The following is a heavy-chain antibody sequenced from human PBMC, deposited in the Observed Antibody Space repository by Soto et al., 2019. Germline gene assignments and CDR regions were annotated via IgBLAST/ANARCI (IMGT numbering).Heavy chain of an antibody. CDR2: IYPGDSDT. CDR3: AASIFYYGMDV. CDR1: VYTFTNYW. J-gene: IGHJ6*02. V-gene: IGHV5-51*01. Sequence: GESLKISCKGFVYTFTNYWIGWVRQMPGKGPEWMGIIYPGDSDTKYNPSFQGQVTISADKSITTTYLQWSSLKASDTAIYYCAASIFYYGMDVWGQGTTVTVSS.